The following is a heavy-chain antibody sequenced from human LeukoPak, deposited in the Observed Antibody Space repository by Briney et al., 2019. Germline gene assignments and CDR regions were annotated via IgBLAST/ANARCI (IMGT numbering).Heavy chain of an antibody. CDR2: INSEDSST. V-gene: IGHV3-74*01. CDR3: ARINGIVVVPAAMRRLYCDL. J-gene: IGHJ2*01. CDR1: GFTFSNYW. D-gene: IGHD2-2*01. Sequence: GGSLRLSCAASGFTFSNYWMHWVRQATGKGLVWVSRINSEDSSTSDAESVKDRFTISRDNAKNTLNLQINKLRAEDTAVYYCARINGIVVVPAAMRRLYCDLWGRGTLVTVSS.